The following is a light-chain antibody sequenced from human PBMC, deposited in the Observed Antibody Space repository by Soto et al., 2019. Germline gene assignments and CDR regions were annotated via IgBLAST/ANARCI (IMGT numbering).Light chain of an antibody. CDR2: FSH. CDR1: TSNIGTNS. J-gene: IGLJ2*01. V-gene: IGLV1-44*01. Sequence: QSVLTQPASASGTPGQTVTISCSGGTSNIGTNSIAWYQHLPGTAPKLLIYFSHQRPLGVPDRFSGSKSGTSGSLVISGLQSEDEADYYCSSYTNSFTLDVLFGGGTKVTVL. CDR3: SSYTNSFTLDVL.